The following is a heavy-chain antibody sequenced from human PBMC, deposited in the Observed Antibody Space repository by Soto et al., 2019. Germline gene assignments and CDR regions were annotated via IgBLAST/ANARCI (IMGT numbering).Heavy chain of an antibody. CDR2: MFYSGAT. D-gene: IGHD6-19*01. J-gene: IGHJ4*02. CDR3: ARIPDPYSSGWYVVDY. CDR1: GCSISGYH. V-gene: IGHV4-59*01. Sequence: TLALTCTVSGCSISGYHLSWIRQPPGKGLEWIGYMFYSGATNYNPSLASRVTISTDTSKNQVSLKLRSVTAADTAVYYCARIPDPYSSGWYVVDYWGQRTLVAVSS.